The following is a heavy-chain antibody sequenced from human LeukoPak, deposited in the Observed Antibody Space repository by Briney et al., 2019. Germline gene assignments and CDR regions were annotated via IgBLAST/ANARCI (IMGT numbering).Heavy chain of an antibody. CDR3: ARGHSSRWPIDY. V-gene: IGHV4-59*01. CDR2: IYYSGST. CDR1: GGSISSYY. Sequence: WETLSLTCAVSGGSISSYYWSWIRQPPGKGLEWIGYIYYSGSTHYTPSPKSRVTISVDTSKNQFSLKLSSVTAADTAVYSCARGHSSRWPIDYWGQGTLVTVPS. J-gene: IGHJ4*02. D-gene: IGHD6-13*01.